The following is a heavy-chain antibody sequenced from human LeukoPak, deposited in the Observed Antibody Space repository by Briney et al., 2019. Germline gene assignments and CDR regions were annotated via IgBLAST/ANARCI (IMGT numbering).Heavy chain of an antibody. D-gene: IGHD3-10*01. CDR3: ARVYGLDYSDY. CDR1: GGSISSGGYS. Sequence: SQTLSLTCAVSGGSISSGGYSWSWIRQPPGKGLEWIGYIYHSGSTYYNPSLKSRVTISVDRSKNQFSLKLSSVTAADTAVYYCARVYGLDYSDYWGQGTLVTVSS. CDR2: IYHSGST. V-gene: IGHV4-30-2*01. J-gene: IGHJ4*02.